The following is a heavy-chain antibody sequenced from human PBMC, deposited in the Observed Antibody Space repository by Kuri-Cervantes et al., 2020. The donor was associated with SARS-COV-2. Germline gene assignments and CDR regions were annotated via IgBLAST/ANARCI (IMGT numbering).Heavy chain of an antibody. D-gene: IGHD5-24*01. CDR1: GFTFSGHW. CDR2: IFSGGST. J-gene: IGHJ6*02. CDR3: ASASSKRDYYYYGMDV. V-gene: IGHV3-53*01. Sequence: GGSLRLSCAASGFTFSGHWIHWVRQAPGKGLEWVSVIFSGGSTDYADSVKGRFTISRDNSKNTLYLQMNSLRVEDTAVYYCASASSKRDYYYYGMDVWGQATT.